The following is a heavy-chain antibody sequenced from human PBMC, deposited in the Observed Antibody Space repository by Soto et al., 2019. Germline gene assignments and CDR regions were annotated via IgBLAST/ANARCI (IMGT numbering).Heavy chain of an antibody. Sequence: QLQLPESGPGLVKPSETLSLTCTVSGDSMTSRSYYWGWIRQPPGEELEWIGRIYNSERTSYNSGSTNYRPSLKSRVTISGDTSKSQSSLKLSSVTAADTAVYYCARHTRNQFDPWGQATLVTVSS. V-gene: IGHV4-39*01. CDR3: ARHTRNQFDP. J-gene: IGHJ5*02. CDR1: GDSMTSRSYY. CDR2: IYNSERTSYNSGST.